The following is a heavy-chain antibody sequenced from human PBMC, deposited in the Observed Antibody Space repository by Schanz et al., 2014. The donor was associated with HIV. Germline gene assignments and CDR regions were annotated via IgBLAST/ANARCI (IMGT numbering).Heavy chain of an antibody. Sequence: EVQLLESGGGLEQPGGSLRLSCAASGFSFSSFSMNWVRQAPGKGLEWVARSRVKSDSYATEYAASVTGRFTISRDDSKNSVYLQMNSLNIEDTAVYYCRGYRFYYGVDFWGQGTTVTVS. CDR2: SRVKSDSYAT. D-gene: IGHD5-18*01. CDR3: RGYRFYYGVDF. CDR1: GFSFSSFS. V-gene: IGHV3-72*01. J-gene: IGHJ6*02.